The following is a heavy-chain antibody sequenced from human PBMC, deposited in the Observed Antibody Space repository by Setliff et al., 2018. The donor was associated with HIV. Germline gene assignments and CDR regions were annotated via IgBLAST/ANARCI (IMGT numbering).Heavy chain of an antibody. D-gene: IGHD3-3*01. CDR1: GDSISTDY. V-gene: IGHV4-4*09. J-gene: IGHJ4*02. Sequence: SETLSLTCTVSGDSISTDYWTWIRQPPGKGLEWIGYIYNSASTSYNPSLKSRVTISVDTSKNQFSLKLSSVTAADTAVYYCASLITYYDFWSGYYSPIGFDYWGQGTLVTVSS. CDR2: IYNSAST. CDR3: ASLITYYDFWSGYYSPIGFDY.